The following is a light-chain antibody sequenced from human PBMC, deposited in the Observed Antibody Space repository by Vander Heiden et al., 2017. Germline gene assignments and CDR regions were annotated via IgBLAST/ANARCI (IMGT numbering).Light chain of an antibody. Sequence: EIVMTQSPDTLSVPPGESATLSCRASQSVSINLAWYQQKPGQAPRLLIHGASTRATGIPARFSGSGSGTEFTLTISSLQSEDFALYYCQQYNGWPPKWTFGQGTKVEIK. CDR3: QQYNGWPPKWT. CDR1: QSVSIN. V-gene: IGKV3-15*01. J-gene: IGKJ1*01. CDR2: GAS.